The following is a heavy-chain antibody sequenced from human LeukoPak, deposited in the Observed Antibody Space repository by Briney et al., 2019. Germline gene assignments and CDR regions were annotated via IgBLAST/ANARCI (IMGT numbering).Heavy chain of an antibody. CDR3: ARAGLYCSGGSCYHFDY. Sequence: QSGGSLRLSCAASGFTFSSNYMSWVRQAPGKGLEWVSVIYSGGSTYYADSVKGRFTISRDSSKNTLYLQMNSLRAEDTAVYYCARAGLYCSGGSCYHFDYWGQGTLVTVSS. J-gene: IGHJ4*02. D-gene: IGHD2-15*01. CDR1: GFTFSSNY. V-gene: IGHV3-53*01. CDR2: IYSGGST.